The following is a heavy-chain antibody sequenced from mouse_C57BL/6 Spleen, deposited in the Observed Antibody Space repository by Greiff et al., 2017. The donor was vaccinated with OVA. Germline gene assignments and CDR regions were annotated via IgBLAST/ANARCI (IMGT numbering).Heavy chain of an antibody. CDR3: TKGIYYFDY. CDR1: GYKFTDYE. J-gene: IGHJ2*01. V-gene: IGHV1-15*01. Sequence: VQLQESGAELVRPGASVTLSCKASGYKFTDYEMHWVKQTPVHGLEWIGAIDPETGGTAYNQKFKGKAILTADKSSSTAYMELRSLTSEDSAVYYCTKGIYYFDYWGQGTTLTVSS. CDR2: IDPETGGT.